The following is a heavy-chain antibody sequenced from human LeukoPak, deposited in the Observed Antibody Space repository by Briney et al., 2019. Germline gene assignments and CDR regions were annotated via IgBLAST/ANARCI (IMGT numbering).Heavy chain of an antibody. CDR1: GGSISSYY. CDR3: ARLASGSYGPLTPFDY. V-gene: IGHV4-59*08. Sequence: PSGTLSLTCTVSGGSISSYYWSWIRQPPGKGREWIGDLYYSGSTNYNPSLKSRGTISVDTSKNQFSLRLSSVTAADTAVYYSARLASGSYGPLTPFDYWGQGTLVTVSS. CDR2: LYYSGST. J-gene: IGHJ4*02. D-gene: IGHD1-26*01.